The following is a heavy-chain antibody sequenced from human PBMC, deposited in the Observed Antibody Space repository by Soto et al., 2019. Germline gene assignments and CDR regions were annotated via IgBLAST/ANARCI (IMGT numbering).Heavy chain of an antibody. CDR3: ARSPLGYCTNGVCYGTGWFDP. V-gene: IGHV1-69*01. D-gene: IGHD2-8*01. CDR1: GGTFSSYA. CDR2: IIPIFGTA. J-gene: IGHJ5*02. Sequence: QVQLVQSGAEVKKPGSSVKVSCKASGGTFSSYAISWVRQAPGQGLEWMGGIIPIFGTANYAQKFQGRVTITADESTSTAYMELSSLRSEDTAVYYCARSPLGYCTNGVCYGTGWFDPWGQGTLVTVSS.